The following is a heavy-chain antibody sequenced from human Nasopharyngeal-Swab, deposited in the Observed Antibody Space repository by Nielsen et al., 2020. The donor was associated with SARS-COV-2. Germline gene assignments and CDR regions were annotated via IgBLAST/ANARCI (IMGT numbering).Heavy chain of an antibody. CDR1: GFTFSSYS. Sequence: GESLKISCAASGFTFSSYSMNWVRQAPGKGLEWVSSISSSSSYIYYADSVKGRFTISRDNAKNSLYLQMNSLRAEDTAVYYCARVLGGDYDFWSGYYGFDPWGQGTLVTVSS. J-gene: IGHJ5*02. D-gene: IGHD3-3*01. CDR3: ARVLGGDYDFWSGYYGFDP. V-gene: IGHV3-21*01. CDR2: ISSSSSYI.